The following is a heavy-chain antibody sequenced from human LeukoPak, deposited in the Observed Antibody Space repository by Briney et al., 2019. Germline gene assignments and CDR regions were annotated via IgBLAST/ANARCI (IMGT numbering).Heavy chain of an antibody. CDR3: ARGVGPSCSSTSCYAIRWLSFDY. D-gene: IGHD2-2*01. Sequence: GGSLRLSCAASGFTFSSYWMSWVRQAPGKGLEWVANIKQDGSEKYYVDSVKGRFTISRDNAKNSLYLQMDSLRAEDTAVYYCARGVGPSCSSTSCYAIRWLSFDYWGQGTLVTVSS. CDR1: GFTFSSYW. V-gene: IGHV3-7*05. CDR2: IKQDGSEK. J-gene: IGHJ4*02.